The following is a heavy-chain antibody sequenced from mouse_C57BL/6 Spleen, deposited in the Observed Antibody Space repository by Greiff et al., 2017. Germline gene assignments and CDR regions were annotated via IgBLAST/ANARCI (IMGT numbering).Heavy chain of an antibody. CDR3: TRSLTDYYGSSYGY. D-gene: IGHD1-1*01. CDR2: IDPETGGT. J-gene: IGHJ2*01. CDR1: GYTFTDYE. V-gene: IGHV1-15*01. Sequence: VQLQESGAELVRPGASVTLSCKASGYTFTDYEMHWVKQTPVHGLEWIGAIDPETGGTAYNQKFKGKAILTADKSSSTAYMELRSLTSEDSAVYYCTRSLTDYYGSSYGYWGQGTTLTVSS.